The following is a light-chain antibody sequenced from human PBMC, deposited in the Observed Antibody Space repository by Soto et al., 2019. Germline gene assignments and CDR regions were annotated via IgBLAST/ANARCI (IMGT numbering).Light chain of an antibody. CDR1: SSDVGSYNV. CDR2: EAT. J-gene: IGLJ1*01. V-gene: IGLV2-23*02. CDR3: CAYAASRTFNHA. Sequence: QSVLTQPASVSGSPGQSITISCTGTSSDVGSYNVVSWYQQHPGKAPKLMIYEATKRPSGVSNRFSGSKSGNTASLTISGLQAEDEADYYCCAYAASRTFNHAFGTGTQGTDL.